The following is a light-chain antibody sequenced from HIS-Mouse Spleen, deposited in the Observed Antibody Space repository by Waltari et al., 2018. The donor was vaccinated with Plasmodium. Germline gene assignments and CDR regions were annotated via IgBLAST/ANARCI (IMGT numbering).Light chain of an antibody. Sequence: QSALTQPASVSGSPGQSITISCTGTSSDVGGYNYVSWYQQHPGKAPKLMIYEVSNRPAGCSNRFSGSKSGNTASLTISGLQAEDEADYYCSSDTSSSTPWVFGGGTMLTVL. CDR1: SSDVGGYNY. CDR2: EVS. V-gene: IGLV2-14*01. J-gene: IGLJ3*02. CDR3: SSDTSSSTPWV.